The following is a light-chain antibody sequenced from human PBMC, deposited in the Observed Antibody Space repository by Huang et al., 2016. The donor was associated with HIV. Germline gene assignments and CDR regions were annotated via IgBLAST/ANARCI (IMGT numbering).Light chain of an antibody. CDR1: PSVSSN. V-gene: IGKV3-15*01. CDR3: QQYQDWPRT. J-gene: IGKJ1*01. Sequence: EIVMTQSPGTLSLSPGERATLSCRPSPSVSSNLAWYQPEPGQAPRLLIYGASTRATGVPARFSGSGSGTEFTLTISSLQSDDFVVYYCQQYQDWPRTFGQGTKVEIK. CDR2: GAS.